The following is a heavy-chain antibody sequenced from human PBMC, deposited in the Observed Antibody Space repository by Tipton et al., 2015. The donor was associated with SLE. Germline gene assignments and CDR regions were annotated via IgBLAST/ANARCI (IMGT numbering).Heavy chain of an antibody. D-gene: IGHD3-3*01. CDR1: GGTFSSYA. J-gene: IGHJ4*02. V-gene: IGHV1-69*18. CDR2: IIPIFGTA. Sequence: QLVQSGAEVKKPGSSVKVSCKASGGTFSSYAISWVRQAPGQGLEWMGRIIPIFGTANYAQKFQGRVTITADESTSTAYMELSSLRSEDTAVYYCARKRGVYDFWSGYYEYCGQGTLVTVSS. CDR3: ARKRGVYDFWSGYYEY.